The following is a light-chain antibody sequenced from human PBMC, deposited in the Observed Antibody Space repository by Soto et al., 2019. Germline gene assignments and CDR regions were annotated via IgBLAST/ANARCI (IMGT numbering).Light chain of an antibody. CDR1: STDVGGYNY. CDR3: SSYSIGGPDV. J-gene: IGLJ2*01. V-gene: IGLV2-14*03. Sequence: QSVLTQPASVSGSPGQSITISCTGTSTDVGGYNYVSWFQHLPGKAPRLIIYDVSYRPSGASHRFSGSRSGNTASLTISGPEAEAEAYYNCSSYSIGGPDVFGGGTKLTVL. CDR2: DVS.